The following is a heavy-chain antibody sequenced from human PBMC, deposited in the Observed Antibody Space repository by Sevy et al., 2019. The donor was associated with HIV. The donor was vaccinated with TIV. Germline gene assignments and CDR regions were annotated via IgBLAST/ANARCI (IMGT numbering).Heavy chain of an antibody. Sequence: GGSLRLSCAASGFSFSSYGMLWVCQAPGKGLEWVTSILYDGSNKYYADSLKGRFTISRDNSKNMLYLQMNSLRVEDTAIYYCARGLAALPGYYYGLDVWGQGTTVTVSS. V-gene: IGHV3-30*03. J-gene: IGHJ6*02. CDR1: GFSFSSYG. CDR3: ARGLAALPGYYYGLDV. CDR2: ILYDGSNK. D-gene: IGHD6-6*01.